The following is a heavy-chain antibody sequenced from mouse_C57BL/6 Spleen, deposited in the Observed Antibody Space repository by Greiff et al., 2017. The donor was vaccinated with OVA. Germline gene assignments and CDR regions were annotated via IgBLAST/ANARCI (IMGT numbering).Heavy chain of an antibody. V-gene: IGHV1-52*01. CDR1: GYTFTSYW. J-gene: IGHJ1*03. D-gene: IGHD1-1*01. CDR2: IDPSDSET. CDR3: ARKKGGSSYGYFEV. Sequence: QVQLQQPGAELVRPGSSVKLSCKASGYTFTSYWMHWVKQRPIQGLEWIGNIDPSDSETHYNQKFKDKATLTVDKSSSTAYMQLSSLTSEDSAVYYCARKKGGSSYGYFEVWGTGSTVTVSS.